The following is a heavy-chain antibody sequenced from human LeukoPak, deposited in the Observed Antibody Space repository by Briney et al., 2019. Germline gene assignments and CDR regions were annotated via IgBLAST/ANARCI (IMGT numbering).Heavy chain of an antibody. CDR2: INHSGST. J-gene: IGHJ4*02. CDR3: ARAAGRRLSGSGILDY. V-gene: IGHV4-34*01. CDR1: GGSFSGYY. D-gene: IGHD3-10*01. Sequence: SETLSLTCAVYGGSFSGYYWSWIRQPPGKGLEWIGEINHSGSTNYNPSLKSRVTISVYTSKNQFSLKLSSVTAADTAVYYCARAAGRRLSGSGILDYWGQGTLVTVSS.